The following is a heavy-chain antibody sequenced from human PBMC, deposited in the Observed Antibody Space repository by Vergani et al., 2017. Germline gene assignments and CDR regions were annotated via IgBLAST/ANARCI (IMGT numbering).Heavy chain of an antibody. Sequence: EVQLLESGGGLVQPGESLKISCKGSGYSFTSYWIGWVRQMPGKGLEWMGIIYPGDSDTRYSPSFQGQVTISADKSISTAYLQWSSLKASDTAMYYCARLAMVRGVTNYYYGMDVWGQGTTVTVSS. CDR3: ARLAMVRGVTNYYYGMDV. J-gene: IGHJ6*02. V-gene: IGHV5-51*01. CDR2: IYPGDSDT. CDR1: GYSFTSYW. D-gene: IGHD3-10*01.